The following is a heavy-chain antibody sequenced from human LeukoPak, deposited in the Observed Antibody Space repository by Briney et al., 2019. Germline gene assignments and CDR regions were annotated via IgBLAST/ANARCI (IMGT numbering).Heavy chain of an antibody. J-gene: IGHJ4*02. CDR1: GFSFSYHN. D-gene: IGHD6-19*01. CDR3: ARDDEWLPN. V-gene: IGHV3-53*01. Sequence: GGSLRLSCTASGFSFSYHNMNWVRQAPGKGLEWVSVIYSGGSTYYADSVKGRFTISRDNSKNTLYLQMNSLRAEDTAVYYCARDDEWLPNWGQGTLVTVSS. CDR2: IYSGGST.